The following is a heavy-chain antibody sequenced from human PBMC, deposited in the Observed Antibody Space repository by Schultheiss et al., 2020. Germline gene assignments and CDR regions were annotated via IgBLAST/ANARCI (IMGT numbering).Heavy chain of an antibody. CDR1: GGSISSGSYY. J-gene: IGHJ4*02. V-gene: IGHV4-39*07. CDR2: IYYSGST. CDR3: ARSTVTTDDY. D-gene: IGHD4-11*01. Sequence: SETMSLTCTVSGGSISSGSYYWGWIRQPPGKGLEWIGSIYYSGSTYYNPSLKSRVTISVDTSKNQFSLKLSSVTAEDTAVYYCARSTVTTDDYWGKGTLVTVSS.